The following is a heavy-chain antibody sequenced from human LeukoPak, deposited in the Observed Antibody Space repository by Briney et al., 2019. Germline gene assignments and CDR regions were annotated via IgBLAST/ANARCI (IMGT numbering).Heavy chain of an antibody. CDR3: ARDHGRITMVRGVIPYFDY. CDR2: VNPNSGGT. D-gene: IGHD3-10*01. CDR1: GYTFTGYY. Sequence: GPVKVSCKASGYTFTGYYMHWVRQAPGQGLEWMGCVNPNSGGTNYAQKFQGRVTMTRDTSISTAYMELSRLRSDDTAVYYCARDHGRITMVRGVIPYFDYWGQGTLVTVSS. J-gene: IGHJ4*02. V-gene: IGHV1-2*02.